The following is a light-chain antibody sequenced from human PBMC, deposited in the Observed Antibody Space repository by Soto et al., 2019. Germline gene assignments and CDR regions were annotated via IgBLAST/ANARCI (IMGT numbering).Light chain of an antibody. Sequence: DIQMTQSTSTLSGSVGDRVTITCRASQTISSWLAWYQQKPGKAPKLLIYKASTFKSGVPSRFSGSGSGTDFTLTISCLQSEDFATYYCQQYYSYPITFGQGTRLENK. CDR1: QTISSW. CDR3: QQYYSYPIT. V-gene: IGKV1-5*03. J-gene: IGKJ5*01. CDR2: KAS.